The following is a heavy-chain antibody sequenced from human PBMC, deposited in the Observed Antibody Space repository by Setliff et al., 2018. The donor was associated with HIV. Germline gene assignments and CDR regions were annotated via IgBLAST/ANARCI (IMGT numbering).Heavy chain of an antibody. J-gene: IGHJ4*02. D-gene: IGHD6-19*01. CDR2: IIPMFSIP. CDR3: ARAVIAVGAYYFDH. CDR1: GGPFSSYS. V-gene: IGHV1-69*04. Sequence: SVKVSCKASGGPFSSYSITWVRQAPGQGLEWMGRIIPMFSIPNYSQRFQGRVTITADRSTNTAYMGLSSLRSDDTAVYYCARAVIAVGAYYFDHWGQGTLVTVS.